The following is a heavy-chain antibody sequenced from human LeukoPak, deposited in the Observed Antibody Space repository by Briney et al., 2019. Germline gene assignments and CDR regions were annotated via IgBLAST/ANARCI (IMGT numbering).Heavy chain of an antibody. CDR1: GYPFTSYY. J-gene: IGHJ4*02. CDR2: INPSGGST. CDR3: ASGGAAAGIDY. Sequence: ASVKVSCKASGYPFTSYYMHRVRQAPGQGLEWMGIINPSGGSTSYAQKFQGRVTMTRDTSTSTVYMELSSLRSEDTAVYYCASGGAAAGIDYWGQGTLVTVSS. D-gene: IGHD6-13*01. V-gene: IGHV1-46*01.